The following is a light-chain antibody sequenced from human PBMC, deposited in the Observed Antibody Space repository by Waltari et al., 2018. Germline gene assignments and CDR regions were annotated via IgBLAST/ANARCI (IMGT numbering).Light chain of an antibody. Sequence: EKVMTQSPATLSVSPGERATLSCRASQSVSNHLAWYQQRPGQAPRLLIYGASSMAAGVPARFSGSGSGTEFTLSIDSLQSEDFALYFCQQYNSWPFTFGPGTQVDIK. CDR2: GAS. CDR3: QQYNSWPFT. V-gene: IGKV3-15*01. CDR1: QSVSNH. J-gene: IGKJ3*01.